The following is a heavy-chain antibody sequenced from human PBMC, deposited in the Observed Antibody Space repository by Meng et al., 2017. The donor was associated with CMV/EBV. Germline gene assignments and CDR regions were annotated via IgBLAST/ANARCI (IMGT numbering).Heavy chain of an antibody. J-gene: IGHJ1*01. CDR2: INHSGST. D-gene: IGHD3-3*01. Sequence: SETLSLTCAVYGGSFSGYYWSWIRQPPGKGLEWIGEINHSGSTNYNPSLKSRVTISVDTSKNQFSLKLSSVTAADTAVYYCARGPRGLLRFLEWSQSYFQHCGQGTLVTVSS. V-gene: IGHV4-34*01. CDR3: ARGPRGLLRFLEWSQSYFQH. CDR1: GGSFSGYY.